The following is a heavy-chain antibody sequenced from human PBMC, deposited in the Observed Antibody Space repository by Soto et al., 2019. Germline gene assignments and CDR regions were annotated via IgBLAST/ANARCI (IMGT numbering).Heavy chain of an antibody. D-gene: IGHD6-13*01. CDR1: GYRFTSYW. V-gene: IGHV5-51*01. Sequence: HGEXLKISCKGSGYRFTSYWIAWVRQMPGKGLEWMGIIYPGDSDTRYSPSFQGQVTISADKSISTAYLQWSSLKASDTAMYYCARTSAAGKYYYGMDVWGQGTTVTVSS. J-gene: IGHJ6*02. CDR2: IYPGDSDT. CDR3: ARTSAAGKYYYGMDV.